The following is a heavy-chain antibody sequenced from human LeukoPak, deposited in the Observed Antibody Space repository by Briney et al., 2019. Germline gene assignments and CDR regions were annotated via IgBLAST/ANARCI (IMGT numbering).Heavy chain of an antibody. J-gene: IGHJ3*02. V-gene: IGHV3-23*01. CDR1: GFTFSSYA. CDR2: ISGSGGST. Sequence: GGSLRLSCAASGFTFSSYAMSWVRQAPGKGLEWVSAISGSGGSTYYADSVKGRFTISRDNSKNTLYLQMNSLRAEDTAVYYCAKDGAIDYGDYVNTFDIWGQGTMVTVSS. CDR3: AKDGAIDYGDYVNTFDI. D-gene: IGHD4-17*01.